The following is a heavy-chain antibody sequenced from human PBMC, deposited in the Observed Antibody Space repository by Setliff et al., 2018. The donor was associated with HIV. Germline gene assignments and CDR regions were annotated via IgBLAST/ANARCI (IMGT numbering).Heavy chain of an antibody. D-gene: IGHD1-26*01. CDR2: IWFDGSHK. V-gene: IGHV3-33*01. CDR1: GFTFRSYG. J-gene: IGHJ4*02. CDR3: ARDFGSWLYGGSHWGFDH. Sequence: GGSLRLSCAASGFTFRSYGMHWVRQAPGKGLEWVAVIWFDGSHKYYADSVEGRFTISRDNAKNSVYLQMSSLRAEDTAVYYCARDFGSWLYGGSHWGFDHWGQGTLVTVSS.